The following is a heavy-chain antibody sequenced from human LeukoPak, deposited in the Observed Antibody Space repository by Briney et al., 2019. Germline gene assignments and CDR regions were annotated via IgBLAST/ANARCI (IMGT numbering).Heavy chain of an antibody. J-gene: IGHJ4*02. CDR2: IYHSGST. Sequence: SETLSLTCAVSGYSISSGYYWGWIRQPLGKGLEWIGSIYHSGSTYYNPSLKSRVTISVDTSKNQFSLKLSSVTAADTAVYYCARGERQLAIDYWGQGTLVTVSS. V-gene: IGHV4-38-2*01. D-gene: IGHD6-13*01. CDR1: GYSISSGYY. CDR3: ARGERQLAIDY.